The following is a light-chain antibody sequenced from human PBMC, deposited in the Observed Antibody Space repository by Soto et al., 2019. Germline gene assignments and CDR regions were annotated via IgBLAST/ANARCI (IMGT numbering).Light chain of an antibody. CDR3: FSYVGSYFYL. Sequence: QSVLTQPRSVSGSPGQSVTVSCIGTSSDVGGYNSVSWYQEHPGKAPKLMIYDVIKRPSGVPDRFSGSKSGNTASLTISGLLGGDVADYYCFSYVGSYFYLFGTGTQVTLL. CDR2: DVI. CDR1: SSDVGGYNS. V-gene: IGLV2-11*01. J-gene: IGLJ1*01.